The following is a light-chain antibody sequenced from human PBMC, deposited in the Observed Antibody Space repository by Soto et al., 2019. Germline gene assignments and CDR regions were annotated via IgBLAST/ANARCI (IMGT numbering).Light chain of an antibody. V-gene: IGKV3-15*01. CDR3: QQYNNWPIT. CDR2: GAS. J-gene: IGKJ3*01. CDR1: QSISNK. Sequence: EIVMTQSPATLSVSPGEGATLSCRASQSISNKLAWYQQKPGQGPRLLIYGASTRITAIPPRFSGSGSGIEFTLTISSLQSEDFAVYYCQQYNNWPITFGPGTTVDIK.